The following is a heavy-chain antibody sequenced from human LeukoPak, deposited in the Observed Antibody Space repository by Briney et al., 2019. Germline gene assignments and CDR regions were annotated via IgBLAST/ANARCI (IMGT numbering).Heavy chain of an antibody. CDR2: ICYSGST. J-gene: IGHJ4*02. CDR3: ARHARTSMVRGVVDY. V-gene: IGHV4-39*01. Sequence: PSETLSLTCTVSGGSITSSSYYWGCIRQPPGKGLERIGSICYSGSTYYNPSLKSRVTISVDTSKNQFSLKLSSVTAADTAVYYCARHARTSMVRGVVDYWGQGTLVTVSS. CDR1: GGSITSSSYY. D-gene: IGHD3-10*01.